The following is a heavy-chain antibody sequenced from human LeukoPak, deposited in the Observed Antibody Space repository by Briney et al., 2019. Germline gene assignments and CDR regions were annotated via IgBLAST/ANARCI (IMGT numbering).Heavy chain of an antibody. Sequence: PGGSLRLSCAASGFTFSSNAMSWVRQAPGKGLEWVSTFSGASSTSYADAVKGRVTISRDNSKNILYLQMNSRRAEDTAVYYCAKLKQWQPQRYFFEYWGQGALVTVAS. CDR3: AKLKQWQPQRYFFEY. J-gene: IGHJ4*02. V-gene: IGHV3-23*01. D-gene: IGHD6-19*01. CDR1: GFTFSSNA. CDR2: FSGASST.